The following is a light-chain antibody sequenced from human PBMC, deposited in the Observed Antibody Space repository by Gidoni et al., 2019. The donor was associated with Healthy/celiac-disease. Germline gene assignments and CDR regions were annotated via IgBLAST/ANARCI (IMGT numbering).Light chain of an antibody. CDR3: MQALQTPLT. V-gene: IGKV2-28*01. CDR2: LGS. CDR1: QSLLHSNGYNY. Sequence: DIVMTQSPLSLPVTPGEPASISCRSSQSLLHSNGYNYLDWYLQKPGQSPQHLIYLGSNRASGVPDRFIGSGSGTDFTLKISRVEAEDVGVYYCMQALQTPLTFGGGTKVEIK. J-gene: IGKJ4*01.